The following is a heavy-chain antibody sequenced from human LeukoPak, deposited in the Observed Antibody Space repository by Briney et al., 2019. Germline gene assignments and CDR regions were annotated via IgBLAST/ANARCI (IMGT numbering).Heavy chain of an antibody. Sequence: GGSLRLSCAASGFTFSSFAMDWVRQAPGKGLEWVAVISYDGSNKYYAVSVKGRFTISRDNSKNTLYLQMSSLRAEDTAVYYCARDFRPVVGAAGTFDYWGQGTLVTVSS. D-gene: IGHD6-13*01. CDR1: GFTFSSFA. V-gene: IGHV3-30*04. CDR2: ISYDGSNK. J-gene: IGHJ4*02. CDR3: ARDFRPVVGAAGTFDY.